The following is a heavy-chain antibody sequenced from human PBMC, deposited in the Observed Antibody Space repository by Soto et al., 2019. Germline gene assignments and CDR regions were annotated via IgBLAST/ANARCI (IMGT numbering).Heavy chain of an antibody. V-gene: IGHV4-59*08. CDR1: GDSISRYY. CDR2: MYHSGSA. Sequence: SETLSLTCTVSGDSISRYYWSWIRQPPGKELEWIGYMYHSGSANYNPSLKSRVTMAVDTSKNQFSLNLNSVTAADTAVYYCARHLIVGSATSKFYYGMDVWGQGTTVTV. CDR3: ARHLIVGSATSKFYYGMDV. D-gene: IGHD1-26*01. J-gene: IGHJ6*02.